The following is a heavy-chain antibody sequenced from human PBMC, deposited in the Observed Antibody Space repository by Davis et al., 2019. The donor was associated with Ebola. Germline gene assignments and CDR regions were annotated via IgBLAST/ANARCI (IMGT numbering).Heavy chain of an antibody. CDR3: VKDLVPQQLVGNFDS. D-gene: IGHD6-13*01. CDR2: LSPIGGKT. J-gene: IGHJ4*02. Sequence: GGSLRLSCSASGFTFSSYAMQWVRQAPGKGLEYVSALSPIGGKTYYADSVKGRFTISRDNSKNTLFLQMTNLRPEDTAVYYCVKDLVPQQLVGNFDSWGQGTLVTVSS. V-gene: IGHV3-64D*06. CDR1: GFTFSSYA.